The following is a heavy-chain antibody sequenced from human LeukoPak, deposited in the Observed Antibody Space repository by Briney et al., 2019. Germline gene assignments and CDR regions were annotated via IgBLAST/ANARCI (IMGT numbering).Heavy chain of an antibody. CDR2: ISGSGGST. CDR3: AKDMRYYDFWSGTY. Sequence: GGSLRLSCAASGFTFSSYAMSWVRQAPGKGLKWVSAISGSGGSTYYADSVKGRFTISRDNSKNTLYLQMNSLRAEDTAVYYCAKDMRYYDFWSGTYWGQGTLVTVSS. CDR1: GFTFSSYA. V-gene: IGHV3-23*01. D-gene: IGHD3-3*01. J-gene: IGHJ4*02.